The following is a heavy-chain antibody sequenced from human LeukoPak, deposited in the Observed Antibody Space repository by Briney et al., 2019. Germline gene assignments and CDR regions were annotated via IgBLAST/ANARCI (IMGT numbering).Heavy chain of an antibody. CDR1: GYTFTNYG. V-gene: IGHV1-18*01. Sequence: ASVKVSCKASGYTFTNYGISWVRQAPGQRLEWMGWISGYTGNTKYAQKFQGRVTMTADTSTRTAYMELRSLRTDDTAVYYCARDLDDILTAYKPITYYFDYWGQGTLVTVSS. CDR2: ISGYTGNT. CDR3: ARDLDDILTAYKPITYYFDY. D-gene: IGHD3-9*01. J-gene: IGHJ4*02.